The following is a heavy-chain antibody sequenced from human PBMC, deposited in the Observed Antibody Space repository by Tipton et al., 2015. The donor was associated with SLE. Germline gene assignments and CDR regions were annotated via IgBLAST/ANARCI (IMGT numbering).Heavy chain of an antibody. CDR2: IYYSGST. J-gene: IGHJ3*02. CDR1: GGSISSGGYS. Sequence: TLSLTCAVSGGSISSGGYSWSWIRQPPGKGLEWIGSIYYSGSTYYNPSLKSRVTISVDTSKNQFSLKLSSVTAADTAVYYCASYGGSSWGDAFDIWGQGTMVTVSS. CDR3: ASYGGSSWGDAFDI. V-gene: IGHV4-39*07. D-gene: IGHD6-13*01.